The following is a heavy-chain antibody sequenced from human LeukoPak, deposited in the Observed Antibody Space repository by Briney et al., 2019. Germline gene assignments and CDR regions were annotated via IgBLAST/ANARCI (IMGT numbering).Heavy chain of an antibody. V-gene: IGHV4-59*01. CDR3: ARAFYGSGSYQLDY. J-gene: IGHJ4*02. Sequence: PSETLSLTCTVSGGSISSYYWSWIRQPPGKGLEWIGYIYYSGSTNYNPSLKSRVTISVDTSKNQFSLKLSSVTAADTAVYYCARAFYGSGSYQLDYWGQGTLVTVSS. CDR1: GGSISSYY. CDR2: IYYSGST. D-gene: IGHD3-10*01.